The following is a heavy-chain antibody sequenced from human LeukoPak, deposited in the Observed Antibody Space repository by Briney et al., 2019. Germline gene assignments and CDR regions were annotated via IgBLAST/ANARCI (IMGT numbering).Heavy chain of an antibody. Sequence: ASVKVSCKASGYTFSSHYMHWVRQAPGQGLEWMGIINPSGTGTSYAQKFQGRVTMTRDMSTSTAYMELSSLRSDDTAVYYCARGPIIGGDNWFDPWGQGTLVTVSS. D-gene: IGHD3-16*02. CDR3: ARGPIIGGDNWFDP. CDR2: INPSGTGT. V-gene: IGHV1-46*01. CDR1: GYTFSSHY. J-gene: IGHJ5*02.